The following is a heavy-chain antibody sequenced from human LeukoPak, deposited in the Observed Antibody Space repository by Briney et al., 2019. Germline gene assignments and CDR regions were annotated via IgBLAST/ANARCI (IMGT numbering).Heavy chain of an antibody. Sequence: GGSLRLSCAASGFTFSSYAMSWVRQAPGKGLEWVANIKQDGSEKYYVDSVKGRFTISRDNAKNSLYLQMNSLRAEDTAIFYCARDYDFVIDYWGQGTLITVSS. CDR2: IKQDGSEK. CDR1: GFTFSSYA. CDR3: ARDYDFVIDY. D-gene: IGHD3-3*01. V-gene: IGHV3-7*01. J-gene: IGHJ4*02.